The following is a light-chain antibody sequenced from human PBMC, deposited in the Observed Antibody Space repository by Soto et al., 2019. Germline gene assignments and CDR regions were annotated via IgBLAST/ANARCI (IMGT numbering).Light chain of an antibody. J-gene: IGLJ3*02. V-gene: IGLV2-11*01. CDR3: CSYAGSYTWV. CDR1: SSDVGDYNY. CDR2: DVS. Sequence: QSVLTQHRSVSGSPGQSVTISCTGTSSDVGDYNYVSWYEQRPGKAPKVMIYDVSRRPSGVPDRFSGSKSGNTASLTISGLQAEDEADYYCCSYAGSYTWVFGGGTQLTVL.